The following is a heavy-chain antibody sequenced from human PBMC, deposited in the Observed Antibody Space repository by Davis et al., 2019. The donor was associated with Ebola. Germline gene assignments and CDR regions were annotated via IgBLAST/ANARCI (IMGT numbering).Heavy chain of an antibody. J-gene: IGHJ6*02. CDR2: ISGSGGST. D-gene: IGHD6-13*01. Sequence: GESLKISCAASGFTFSSYAMSWVRQAPGKGLEWVSAISGSGGSTYYADSVKGRFTISRDNSKNTLYLQMNGLKTEDTAVYYCTSDTGYSSSWFYYYYGMDVWGQGTTVTVSS. V-gene: IGHV3-23*01. CDR1: GFTFSSYA. CDR3: TSDTGYSSSWFYYYYGMDV.